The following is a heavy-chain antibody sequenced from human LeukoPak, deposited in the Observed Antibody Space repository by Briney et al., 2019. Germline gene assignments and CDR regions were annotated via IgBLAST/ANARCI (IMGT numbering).Heavy chain of an antibody. CDR2: ISGTGHST. J-gene: IGHJ5*01. V-gene: IGHV3-23*01. CDR3: ARVAEKSLTTVEKGWFDS. D-gene: IGHD4-4*01. Sequence: GGSLRLSCTASGFTLSSYAMRWVRQAPGKGLEWVSAISGTGHSTYYADSVKTRFTISRDNSQNTLFVQMNSLRVEDTVVYYCARVAEKSLTTVEKGWFDSWGQGTLVTVSS. CDR1: GFTLSSYA.